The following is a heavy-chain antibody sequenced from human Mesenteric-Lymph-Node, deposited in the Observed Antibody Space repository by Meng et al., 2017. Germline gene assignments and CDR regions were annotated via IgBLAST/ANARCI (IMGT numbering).Heavy chain of an antibody. Sequence: QVQLVQSGAEVKNLGASVKVSCKASDYIFTSYGLSWVRQAPGQGLEWMGWISGHNGNTKYAQQFQGRVTMTTDTSTSTAYMELRSLRADDTAVYYCARVTMIGYFDYWGQGTLVTVSS. CDR3: ARVTMIGYFDY. D-gene: IGHD3-22*01. J-gene: IGHJ4*01. V-gene: IGHV1-18*01. CDR1: DYIFTSYG. CDR2: ISGHNGNT.